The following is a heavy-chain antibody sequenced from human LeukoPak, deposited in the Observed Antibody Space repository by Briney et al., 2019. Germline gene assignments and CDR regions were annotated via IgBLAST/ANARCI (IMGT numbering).Heavy chain of an antibody. CDR1: GGPINSSSHY. V-gene: IGHV4-39*07. J-gene: IGHJ4*02. D-gene: IGHD6-19*01. CDR3: ARGSGWPHYFDY. CDR2: VYYSGST. Sequence: SETLSLTCTVSGGPINSSSHYWGWIRQPPGKGLEWIGSVYYSGSTYSNPSLKSRVTISGDTSKNQFFLRLSSVTAADTAVFYCARGSGWPHYFDYWGQGTLVTVSS.